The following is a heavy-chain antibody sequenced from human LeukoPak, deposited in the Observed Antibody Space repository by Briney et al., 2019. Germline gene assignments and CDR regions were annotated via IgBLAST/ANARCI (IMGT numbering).Heavy chain of an antibody. CDR3: ARDPGPKQWLVYGVPLDP. CDR1: GYTFTSYG. D-gene: IGHD6-19*01. CDR2: ISAYNGNT. Sequence: ASVKVSCKASGYTFTSYGISWVRQAPGQGLEWMGWISAYNGNTNYAQELQGRVTMTTDTSTSTAYMELRSLRSDDTAVYYCARDPGPKQWLVYGVPLDPWGQGTLVTVSS. J-gene: IGHJ5*02. V-gene: IGHV1-18*01.